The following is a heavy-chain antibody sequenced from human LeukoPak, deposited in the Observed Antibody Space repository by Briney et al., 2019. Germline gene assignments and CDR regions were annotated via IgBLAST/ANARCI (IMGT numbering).Heavy chain of an antibody. V-gene: IGHV3-23*01. Sequence: PGGSLRLSCAASGFTFSSYAMSWVRQAPGKGLEWVSAISGSGGSTYYADSVKGRFTVSRDNSKNTLYLQMNSLRAEDTAVYYCAKDRLIRIAFDAFDIWGQGTMVTVSS. J-gene: IGHJ3*02. D-gene: IGHD6-13*01. CDR3: AKDRLIRIAFDAFDI. CDR2: ISGSGGST. CDR1: GFTFSSYA.